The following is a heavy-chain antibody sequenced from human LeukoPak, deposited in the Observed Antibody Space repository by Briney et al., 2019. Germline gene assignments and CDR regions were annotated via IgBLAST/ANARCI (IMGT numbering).Heavy chain of an antibody. Sequence: PGGSLRLSCAASGFIFSSCSMNWVRQAPGKGLEWISYISISSSTIYYADSVKGRFTISRDNSKNTLYLQMNSLRAEDTAVYYCARGYYYDSSGYWSGHFDYWGQGTLVTVSS. CDR2: ISISSSTI. CDR3: ARGYYYDSSGYWSGHFDY. D-gene: IGHD3-22*01. CDR1: GFIFSSCS. J-gene: IGHJ4*02. V-gene: IGHV3-48*01.